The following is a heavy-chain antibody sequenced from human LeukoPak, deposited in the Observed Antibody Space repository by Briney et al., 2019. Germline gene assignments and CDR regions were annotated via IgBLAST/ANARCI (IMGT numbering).Heavy chain of an antibody. CDR1: GFTFGSYW. Sequence: PGGSLRLSCAASGFTFGSYWMHWVRQAPGKGLEWVSSITGSGDGTSAADSVTGRFSISRDNSKSTLYLQMNSLRVEDTAVYYCAKAGLVRGGALDSWGQGTLVTVSS. J-gene: IGHJ4*02. CDR2: ITGSGDGT. D-gene: IGHD4/OR15-4a*01. CDR3: AKAGLVRGGALDS. V-gene: IGHV3-23*01.